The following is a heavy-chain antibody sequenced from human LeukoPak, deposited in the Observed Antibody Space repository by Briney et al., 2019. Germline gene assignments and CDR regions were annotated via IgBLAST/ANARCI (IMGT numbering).Heavy chain of an antibody. CDR3: AKRAMVRGVPMGYFDY. V-gene: IGHV3-23*01. D-gene: IGHD3-10*01. CDR1: GFTFSSYA. CDR2: ISGSGGST. J-gene: IGHJ4*02. Sequence: GGSLRLSCAASGFTFSSYAMSWVRQAPGKGLEWVSAISGSGGSTYYADSVKGRFTISRDNSKNTLYLQMNSLGAEDTAVYYCAKRAMVRGVPMGYFDYWGQGTLVTVSS.